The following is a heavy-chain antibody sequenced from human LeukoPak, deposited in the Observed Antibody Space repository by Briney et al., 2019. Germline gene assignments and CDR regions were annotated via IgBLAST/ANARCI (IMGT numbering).Heavy chain of an antibody. D-gene: IGHD3-22*01. Sequence: ASVTVSCKASGYTFTSYDINWVRQAPGQGLEWMGWMNPNSGNTGYAQKFQGRVTMTRNTSISTAYMELSSLRSEDTAVYYCARGYYMGGYYYYGMDVWGQGTTVTVSS. V-gene: IGHV1-8*01. J-gene: IGHJ6*02. CDR2: MNPNSGNT. CDR3: ARGYYMGGYYYYGMDV. CDR1: GYTFTSYD.